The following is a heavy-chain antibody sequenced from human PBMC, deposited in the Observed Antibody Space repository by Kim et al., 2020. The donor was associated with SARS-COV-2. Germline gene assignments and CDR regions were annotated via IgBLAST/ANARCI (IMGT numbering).Heavy chain of an antibody. J-gene: IGHJ5*02. D-gene: IGHD6-13*01. CDR3: AKGGTDSSSWYYRWFDP. CDR2: ISGSGGST. V-gene: IGHV3-23*01. Sequence: GGSLRLSCAASGFTFSSYAMSWVRQAPGKGLEWVSAISGSGGSTYYADSVKGRFTISRDNSKNTLYLQMNSLRAEDTAVYYCAKGGTDSSSWYYRWFDPWGQGTLVTVSS. CDR1: GFTFSSYA.